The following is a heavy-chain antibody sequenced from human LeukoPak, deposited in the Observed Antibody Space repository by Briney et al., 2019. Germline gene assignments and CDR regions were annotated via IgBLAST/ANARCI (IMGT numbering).Heavy chain of an antibody. D-gene: IGHD5-24*01. Sequence: GGSVTLSCSASGFTFSTYPMRWLRPPPGKGLEGFSVIRGRGSHTYYAPYVTGRLTISTDNDKITLYLQMNCLTADDTAVSYSAKEMATIRAFDLWGQGTMVTVSS. CDR3: AKEMATIRAFDL. J-gene: IGHJ3*01. V-gene: IGHV3-23*01. CDR1: GFTFSTYP. CDR2: IRGRGSHT.